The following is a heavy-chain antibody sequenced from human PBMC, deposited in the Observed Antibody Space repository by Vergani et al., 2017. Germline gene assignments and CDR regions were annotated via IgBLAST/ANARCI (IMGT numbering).Heavy chain of an antibody. D-gene: IGHD2-21*02. Sequence: QVQLVQSGSELRKPGASVKVSCKASGYTLNNYGLNWARQAPGQGLEWMGWINTNTGKPMYAPAFTGRFVFTLDTAVNTAYLQINNLRPDNTAVYFCARGGRLRLRMTSPWDYWGQGTLVTVSS. V-gene: IGHV7-4-1*02. CDR1: GYTLNNYG. J-gene: IGHJ4*02. CDR3: ARGGRLRLRMTSPWDY. CDR2: INTNTGKP.